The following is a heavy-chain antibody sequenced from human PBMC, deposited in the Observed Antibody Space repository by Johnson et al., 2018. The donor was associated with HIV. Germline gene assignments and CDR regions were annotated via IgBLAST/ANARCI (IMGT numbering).Heavy chain of an antibody. Sequence: QMQLVESGGGVVPPGRSLRLSCAASRFTLRSFAMHWVRQAPGKGLAWVAVISYDGSNKYYADSVKGRFTISRDNSKNTLYLQMNSLRAEDTAVYYCAKTEDAFDIWGQGTMVTVSS. V-gene: IGHV3-30*18. CDR1: RFTLRSFA. CDR3: AKTEDAFDI. CDR2: ISYDGSNK. J-gene: IGHJ3*02.